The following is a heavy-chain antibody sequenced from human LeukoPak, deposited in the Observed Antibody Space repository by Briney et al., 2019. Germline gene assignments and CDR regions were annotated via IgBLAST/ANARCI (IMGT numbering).Heavy chain of an antibody. CDR3: ARYGLVATSVLCFQY. CDR1: GYIFTDYF. D-gene: IGHD6-19*01. CDR2: INPSGGST. J-gene: IGHJ1*01. Sequence: ASVKVFCKASGYIFTDYFIHWVRQAPGQGLEWMGLINPSGGSTTYAQKFQGRVTVTRDTSTSTVYMELSSLRSEDTAVYYCARYGLVATSVLCFQYWGQGTLVTVSS. V-gene: IGHV1-46*01.